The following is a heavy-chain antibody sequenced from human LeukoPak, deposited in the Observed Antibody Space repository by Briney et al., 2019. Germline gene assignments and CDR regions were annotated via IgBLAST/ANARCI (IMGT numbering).Heavy chain of an antibody. CDR1: GFTFSSYS. D-gene: IGHD3-16*01. J-gene: IGHJ4*02. CDR2: ISSSSSTI. V-gene: IGHV3-48*01. CDR3: ARDQRVMIPY. Sequence: GGSLRLSCAASGFTFSSYSMNWLRQAPGKGLEWVSYISSSSSTIYYADSVKGRYTISRDNAKNSLYLQMNSLRAEDTAVYYCARDQRVMIPYWGQGTLVTVSS.